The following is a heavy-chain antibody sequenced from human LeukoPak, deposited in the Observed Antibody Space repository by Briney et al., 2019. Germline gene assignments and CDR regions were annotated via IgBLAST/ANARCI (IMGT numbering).Heavy chain of an antibody. J-gene: IGHJ4*02. CDR1: GYTFTGYY. Sequence: GASVKVSCKASGYTFTGYYMHWVRQAPGQGLEWMGWINPNSGGTNYAQKFQGRVTMTRDTSISTAYMELSRLTSDDTAVYYCARVGVYYDSSASLDYWGQGTLVTVSS. CDR3: ARVGVYYDSSASLDY. CDR2: INPNSGGT. D-gene: IGHD3-22*01. V-gene: IGHV1-2*02.